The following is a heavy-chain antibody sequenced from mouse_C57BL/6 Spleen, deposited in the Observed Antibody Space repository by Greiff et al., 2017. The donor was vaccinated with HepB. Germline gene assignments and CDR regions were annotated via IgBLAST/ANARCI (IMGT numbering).Heavy chain of an antibody. CDR2: ISSGSSTI. D-gene: IGHD2-5*01. CDR1: GFTFSDYG. Sequence: EVQGVESGGGLVKPGGSLKLSCAASGFTFSDYGMHWVRQAPEKGLEWVAYISSGSSTIYYADTVKGRFTISRDNAKNTLFLQMTSLRSEDTAMYYCARSYYSNSPFAYWGQGTLVTVSA. CDR3: ARSYYSNSPFAY. J-gene: IGHJ3*01. V-gene: IGHV5-17*01.